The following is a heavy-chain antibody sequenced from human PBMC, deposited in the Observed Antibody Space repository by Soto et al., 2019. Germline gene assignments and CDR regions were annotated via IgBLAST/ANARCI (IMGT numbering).Heavy chain of an antibody. V-gene: IGHV3-30*18. Sequence: QVQLVESGGGVVQPGRSLRLSCAASGFTFSSYGMHWVRQAPGKGLEWVAVISYDGCNKYYADSVKGRFTISRDNSKNTLYLQMNSLRAEDTAVYYCAKKNRVDYYMDVWGKGTTVTVSS. CDR1: GFTFSSYG. CDR2: ISYDGCNK. CDR3: AKKNRVDYYMDV. D-gene: IGHD2-15*01. J-gene: IGHJ6*03.